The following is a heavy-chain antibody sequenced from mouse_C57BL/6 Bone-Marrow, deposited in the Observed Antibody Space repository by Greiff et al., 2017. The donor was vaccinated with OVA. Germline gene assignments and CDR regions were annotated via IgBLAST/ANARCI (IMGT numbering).Heavy chain of an antibody. CDR2: IWSGGST. D-gene: IGHD1-1*01. J-gene: IGHJ3*01. V-gene: IGHV2-5*01. CDR1: GFSLTSYG. CDR3: AKNKGSRGFRGFAY. Sequence: VQLQQSGPGLVQPSQSLSITCTVSGFSLTSYGLHWVRQSPGRGLVWLGVIWSGGSTDYNATFMSRLSITKDNSKSQVFFKMNSLQADDTAIYYGAKNKGSRGFRGFAYWGQGTLVTVSA.